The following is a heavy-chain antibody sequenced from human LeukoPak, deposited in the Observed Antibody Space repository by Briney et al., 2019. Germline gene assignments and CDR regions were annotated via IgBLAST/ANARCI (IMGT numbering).Heavy chain of an antibody. CDR1: GGSISSNIYY. Sequence: KSSETLSLTCTVSGGSISSNIYYWAWIRQPPGKGLEWIGTIYFSGSTYYNPSLKSRVTISVDTSKNQFSLKLTSVTAADTAVYYCARLGYCSGGSCHHDHWGQGTLVTVSS. V-gene: IGHV4-39*01. D-gene: IGHD2-15*01. J-gene: IGHJ4*02. CDR3: ARLGYCSGGSCHHDH. CDR2: IYFSGST.